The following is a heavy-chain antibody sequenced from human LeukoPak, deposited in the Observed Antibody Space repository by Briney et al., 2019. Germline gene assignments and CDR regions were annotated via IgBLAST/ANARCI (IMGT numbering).Heavy chain of an antibody. J-gene: IGHJ6*03. D-gene: IGHD6-19*01. Sequence: GGSLRLSCAASGFTFSSYWMSWVRQAPGKGLEWVANIKQDGSEKYYVDSVKGRFTISRDNAKNSLYLQMNSLRAEDTAVYYCARRPSGWTRYYYYYMDVWGKGTTVTVSS. CDR3: ARRPSGWTRYYYYYMDV. CDR2: IKQDGSEK. V-gene: IGHV3-7*01. CDR1: GFTFSSYW.